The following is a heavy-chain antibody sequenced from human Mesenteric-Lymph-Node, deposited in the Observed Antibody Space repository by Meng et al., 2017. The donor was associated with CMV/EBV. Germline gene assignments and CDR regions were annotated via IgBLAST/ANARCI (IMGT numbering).Heavy chain of an antibody. CDR2: VTSSTSYI. J-gene: IGHJ5*02. V-gene: IGHV3-21*01. CDR3: ARDRDYSGSHRHNWFDP. CDR1: GFTFSSYS. D-gene: IGHD1-26*01. Sequence: GESLKISCAASGFTFSSYSMNWVRQAPGKGLEWVSSVTSSTSYIYYADSVKGRFTISRDNAKNSLYLQMNSLRAEDTALYYCARDRDYSGSHRHNWFDPWGQGALVTVSS.